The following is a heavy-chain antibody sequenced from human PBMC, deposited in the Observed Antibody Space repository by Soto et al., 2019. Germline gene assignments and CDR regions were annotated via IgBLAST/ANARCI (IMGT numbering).Heavy chain of an antibody. V-gene: IGHV3-48*03. CDR3: ARDSIAARGVGWFDP. CDR1: GFTFSSYE. J-gene: IGHJ5*02. Sequence: PGGSLRLSCAASGFTFSSYEMNWVRQAPGKGLEWVSYISSSGSTIYYADSVKGRFTISRDNAKNSLYLQMNSLRAEDTAVYYCARDSIAARGVGWFDPWGQGTLVTVSS. CDR2: ISSSGSTI. D-gene: IGHD6-6*01.